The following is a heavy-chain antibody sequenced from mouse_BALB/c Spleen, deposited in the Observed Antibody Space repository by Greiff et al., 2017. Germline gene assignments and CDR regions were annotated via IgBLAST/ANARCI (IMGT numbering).Heavy chain of an antibody. Sequence: DVKLQESGPGLVKPSQSLSLTCTVTGYSITSDYAWNWIRQFPGNKLEWMGYISYSGSTSYNPSLKSRISITRDTSKNQFFLQLNSVTTEDTATYYCARWYGYDGYFDVWGAGTTVTVSS. CDR3: ARWYGYDGYFDV. J-gene: IGHJ1*01. CDR2: ISYSGST. V-gene: IGHV3-2*02. D-gene: IGHD2-2*01. CDR1: GYSITSDYA.